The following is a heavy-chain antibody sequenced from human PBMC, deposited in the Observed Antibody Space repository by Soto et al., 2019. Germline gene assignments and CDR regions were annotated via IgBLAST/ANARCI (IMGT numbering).Heavy chain of an antibody. J-gene: IGHJ4*02. CDR3: AKDQGSSWYEIDY. D-gene: IGHD6-13*01. Sequence: CSLRLSCAASGFTFSNYAVTWVRQAPGKGLEWVSTISGSGGSTYYADSVKGRFTISRDNSKNTLYLQMNSLRAEDTAVYYCAKDQGSSWYEIDYWGQGT. CDR2: ISGSGGST. V-gene: IGHV3-23*01. CDR1: GFTFSNYA.